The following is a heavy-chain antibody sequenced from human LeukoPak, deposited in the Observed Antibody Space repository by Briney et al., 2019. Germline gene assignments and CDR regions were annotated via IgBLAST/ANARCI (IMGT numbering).Heavy chain of an antibody. CDR3: ARGRYDFWSGFHNWFDP. Sequence: SKTLSLTCTVSGGSINNYFWSWIRQPPGKGLEWIGYIYYSGSTNYNPSLKSRVTISVDTSKNQFSLKLSSVTAADTAVYYCARGRYDFWSGFHNWFDPWGQGTLVTVSS. CDR1: GGSINNYF. D-gene: IGHD3-3*01. CDR2: IYYSGST. J-gene: IGHJ5*02. V-gene: IGHV4-59*12.